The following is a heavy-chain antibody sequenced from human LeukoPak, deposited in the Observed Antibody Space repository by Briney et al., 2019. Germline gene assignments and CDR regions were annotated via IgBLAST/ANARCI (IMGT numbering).Heavy chain of an antibody. CDR1: GGTFSSYA. Sequence: ASVKVSCKASGGTFSSYAISWVRQAPGQGLEWMGGIIPIFGTANYAQKFQGRVTITADESTSTAYMELSSLRSEDTAVYYCATRGYSYGYRSWGQGTLVTVSS. V-gene: IGHV1-69*13. D-gene: IGHD5-18*01. CDR3: ATRGYSYGYRS. J-gene: IGHJ5*02. CDR2: IIPIFGTA.